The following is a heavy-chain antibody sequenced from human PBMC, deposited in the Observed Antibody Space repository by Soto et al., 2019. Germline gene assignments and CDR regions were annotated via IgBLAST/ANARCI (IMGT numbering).Heavy chain of an antibody. CDR1: GGSFSGYY. J-gene: IGHJ4*02. CDR2: INHSGST. CDR3: ARVSRYDFWSGYYIG. D-gene: IGHD3-3*01. Sequence: SETLSLTCAVYGGSFSGYYWSWIRQPPGKGLEWIGEINHSGSTNYNPSLKSRVTISVDTSKNQFSLKLSSVTAADTAVYYCARVSRYDFWSGYYIGWGQGTLVTVSS. V-gene: IGHV4-34*01.